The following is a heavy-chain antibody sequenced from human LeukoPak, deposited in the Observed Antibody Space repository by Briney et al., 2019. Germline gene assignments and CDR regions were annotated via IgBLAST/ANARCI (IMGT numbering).Heavy chain of an antibody. D-gene: IGHD2-15*01. CDR3: AKETRRCSGGSCYVLPGGIDAFDI. J-gene: IGHJ3*02. CDR2: ISGCGGST. CDR1: GFTFSSYA. Sequence: GGSLRLSCASSGFTFSSYAMGWVRPSPGDGLDWVSAISGCGGSTYYADSVKGQFTIYRDNSKNALYLQMNSLRAEDTAVYYCAKETRRCSGGSCYVLPGGIDAFDIWGQGTMVTVSS. V-gene: IGHV3-23*01.